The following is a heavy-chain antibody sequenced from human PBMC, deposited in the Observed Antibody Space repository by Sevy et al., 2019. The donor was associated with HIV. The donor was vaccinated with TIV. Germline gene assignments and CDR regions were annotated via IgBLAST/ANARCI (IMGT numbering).Heavy chain of an antibody. Sequence: GGSLRLSCADSGFTFIDYAMHWVRQAPGKGLEWVAVISDDGSKTYYADSGNGRFTISRDNSKNTLYLQMNSLRADDTAVYYCARGRVTSHYFDYWGQGTLVTVSS. CDR2: ISDDGSKT. CDR3: ARGRVTSHYFDY. CDR1: GFTFIDYA. J-gene: IGHJ4*02. D-gene: IGHD2-21*02. V-gene: IGHV3-30*04.